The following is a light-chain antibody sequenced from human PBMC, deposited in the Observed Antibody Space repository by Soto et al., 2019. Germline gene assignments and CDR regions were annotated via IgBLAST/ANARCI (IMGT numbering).Light chain of an antibody. V-gene: IGKV1-5*03. CDR1: QSISIW. Sequence: IQRHQSPSTLSSSVGDRVTIPCPASQSISIWLAWYQQKPGKAPKILIYKASSLESGVPSRFSGSGSGTEFTLTISSLQPDDFATYYCQQYSTYTPRTFGQGTKVDIK. J-gene: IGKJ1*01. CDR3: QQYSTYTPRT. CDR2: KAS.